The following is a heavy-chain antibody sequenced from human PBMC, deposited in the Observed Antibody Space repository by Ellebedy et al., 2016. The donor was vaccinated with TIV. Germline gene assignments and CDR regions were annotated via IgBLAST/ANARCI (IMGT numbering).Heavy chain of an antibody. Sequence: GGSLRLSCAASGFTFSSYGMHWVRQAPGKGLEWVSGITGSGGSTYYADSVKGRFTISRDNSKNTLFLQMNSLRAEDTAVYYCAKDPPLTKYYYYYGMDVWGQGTTVTVSS. CDR3: AKDPPLTKYYYYYGMDV. J-gene: IGHJ6*02. V-gene: IGHV3-23*01. D-gene: IGHD3-9*01. CDR2: ITGSGGST. CDR1: GFTFSSYG.